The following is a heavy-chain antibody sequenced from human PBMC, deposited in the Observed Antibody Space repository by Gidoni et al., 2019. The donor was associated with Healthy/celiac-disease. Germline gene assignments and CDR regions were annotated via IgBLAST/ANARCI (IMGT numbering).Heavy chain of an antibody. CDR3: TRTVLRFLDYYYMGV. J-gene: IGHJ6*03. CDR2: IRSKANSYAT. V-gene: IGHV3-73*01. Sequence: LEWVGRIRSKANSYATAYAASVKGRFTISRDDSKNTAYLQMNSLKTEDTAVYYCTRTVLRFLDYYYMGVWGKGTTVTVSS. D-gene: IGHD3-3*01.